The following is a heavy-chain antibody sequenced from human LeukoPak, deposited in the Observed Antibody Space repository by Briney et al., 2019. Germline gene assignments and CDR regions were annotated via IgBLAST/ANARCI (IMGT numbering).Heavy chain of an antibody. Sequence: GASVKVSCKASGYTFTSYGISWVRQAPGQGLEWMGWISAYNGNTNYAQKLQGRVTMTRDTSISTAYMELSRLRSDDTAVYYCARSRDFWSGYEIYYFDYWGQGTLVTVSS. J-gene: IGHJ4*02. CDR2: ISAYNGNT. V-gene: IGHV1-18*01. D-gene: IGHD3-3*01. CDR1: GYTFTSYG. CDR3: ARSRDFWSGYEIYYFDY.